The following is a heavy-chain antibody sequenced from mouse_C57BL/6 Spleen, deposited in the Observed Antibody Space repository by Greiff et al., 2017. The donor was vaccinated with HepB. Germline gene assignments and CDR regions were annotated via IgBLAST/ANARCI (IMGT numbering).Heavy chain of an antibody. CDR2: IHPNSGST. J-gene: IGHJ1*03. V-gene: IGHV1-64*01. CDR1: GYTFTSYW. Sequence: VQLQEPGAELVKPGASVKLSCKASGYTFTSYWMHWVKQRPGQGLEWIGMIHPNSGSTNYNEKFKSKATLTVDKSSSTAYMQLSSLTSEDSAVYYCAREGGYPWYFDVWGTGTTVTVSS. D-gene: IGHD2-2*01. CDR3: AREGGYPWYFDV.